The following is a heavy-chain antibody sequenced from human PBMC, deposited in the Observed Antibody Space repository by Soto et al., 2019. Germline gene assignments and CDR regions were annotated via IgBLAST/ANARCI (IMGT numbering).Heavy chain of an antibody. CDR2: ISGSGGST. Sequence: PGGSLRLSCAASGFSFSNYAMSWVRQAPGKGLKWVSAISGSGGSTYYADSVKGRFTISRDNSGNTLYLQMNNLRAEDTAIYYCAKDATHDGQWLNYFDYWGQGTLVTVSS. J-gene: IGHJ4*02. D-gene: IGHD6-19*01. CDR3: AKDATHDGQWLNYFDY. V-gene: IGHV3-23*01. CDR1: GFSFSNYA.